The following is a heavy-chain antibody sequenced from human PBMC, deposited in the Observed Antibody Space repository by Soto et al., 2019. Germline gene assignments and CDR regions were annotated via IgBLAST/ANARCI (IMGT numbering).Heavy chain of an antibody. D-gene: IGHD1-26*01. CDR1: GGTFSSYA. Sequence: GASVKVSCKASGGTFSSYAIRWVRQAPGQGLEWMGGFIPIFGTANYAQKFQGRVTITADESTSTAYMELSSLRSEDTAVYYCARESSSPTRIVGATSGMDVWGQGTTVTVSS. V-gene: IGHV1-69*13. CDR3: ARESSSPTRIVGATSGMDV. CDR2: FIPIFGTA. J-gene: IGHJ6*02.